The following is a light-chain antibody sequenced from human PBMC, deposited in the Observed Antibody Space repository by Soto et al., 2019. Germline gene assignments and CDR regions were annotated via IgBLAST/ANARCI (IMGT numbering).Light chain of an antibody. J-gene: IGLJ3*02. Sequence: QSVLTQPSSVSGAPGQRGTISCTGHSSNLGAGYDVHWYQQLPGAAPKLVILGNRNRPSGVPERFSGSKSGTSASLVITGLQAEAEADYYCQAYDYSLTASVFGGGTKLTVL. CDR1: SSNLGAGYD. CDR2: GNR. V-gene: IGLV1-40*01. CDR3: QAYDYSLTASV.